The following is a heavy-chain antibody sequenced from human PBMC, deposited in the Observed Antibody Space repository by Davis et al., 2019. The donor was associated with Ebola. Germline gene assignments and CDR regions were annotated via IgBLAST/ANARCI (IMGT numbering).Heavy chain of an antibody. V-gene: IGHV3-30*02. CDR3: AKDVAHYYGSGSYFYYYGMDV. CDR2: IRYDGSNK. J-gene: IGHJ6*02. Sequence: GESLKISCAASGFTFSSYGMHWVRQAPGKGLEWVAFIRYDGSNKYYADSVKGRFTISRDNSKNTLYLQMNSLRAEDTAVYYCAKDVAHYYGSGSYFYYYGMDVWGQGTTVTVSS. CDR1: GFTFSSYG. D-gene: IGHD3-10*01.